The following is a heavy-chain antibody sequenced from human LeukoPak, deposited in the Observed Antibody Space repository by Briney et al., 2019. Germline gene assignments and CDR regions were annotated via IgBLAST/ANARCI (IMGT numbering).Heavy chain of an antibody. V-gene: IGHV1-69*06. CDR2: ILPSVGTA. D-gene: IGHD5-18*01. J-gene: IGHJ6*03. CDR1: GGTTSA. Sequence: SVKVSCKASGGTTSAIGWVRQAPGQGLEWMGGILPSVGTAHSSQKFQGRVTITADKSTSTAYMELSSLTSEDTAVYYCARGRLQLLLGADFFYYMDVWGKGTTVIISS. CDR3: ARGRLQLLLGADFFYYMDV.